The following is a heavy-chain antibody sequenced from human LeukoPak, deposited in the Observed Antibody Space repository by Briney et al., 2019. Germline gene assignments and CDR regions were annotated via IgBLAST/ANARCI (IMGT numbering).Heavy chain of an antibody. J-gene: IGHJ6*02. D-gene: IGHD3-3*01. Sequence: PGESLKISCKGSGYSFTSYWIGWVRQMPGKGLEWMGIIYPGDSDTRYSPSFQGQVTISADKSISTAYLQWSSLKASDTAMYYCARRRNAIFGVDSHGMDVWGQGTTVTVSS. CDR2: IYPGDSDT. CDR1: GYSFTSYW. V-gene: IGHV5-51*01. CDR3: ARRRNAIFGVDSHGMDV.